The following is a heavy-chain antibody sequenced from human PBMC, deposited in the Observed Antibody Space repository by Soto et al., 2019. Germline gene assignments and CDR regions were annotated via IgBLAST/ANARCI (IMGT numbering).Heavy chain of an antibody. D-gene: IGHD1-1*01. J-gene: IGHJ6*02. CDR1: GYTFSSYR. CDR3: ARDMSERLGTYYYYGMDV. CDR2: ISAYNGST. Sequence: QAQLVQSGAEVKKPGASVKVSCKASGYTFSSYRISWVRQAPGQGLEWMGWISAYNGSTNYAQKLKGRGTMTTDTSTNTAYMDMRSTRPDDTAVYFCARDMSERLGTYYYYGMDVWGQGTTVTISS. V-gene: IGHV1-18*01.